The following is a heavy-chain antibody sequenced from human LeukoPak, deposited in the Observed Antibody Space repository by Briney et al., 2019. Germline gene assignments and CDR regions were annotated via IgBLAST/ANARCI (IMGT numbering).Heavy chain of an antibody. CDR1: GGSISSGDYY. CDR3: ALSPARWPVDV. D-gene: IGHD5-24*01. J-gene: IGHJ6*03. CDR2: LYYSVTT. Sequence: SQTLSLTCTVSGGSISSGDYYWSWIRQPPGKGLEWIGYLYYSVTTYYNPSLKSRVTISVDTSKNQFSLNLSSVTAADTAVYYCALSPARWPVDVWGKGTTVTVSS. V-gene: IGHV4-30-4*08.